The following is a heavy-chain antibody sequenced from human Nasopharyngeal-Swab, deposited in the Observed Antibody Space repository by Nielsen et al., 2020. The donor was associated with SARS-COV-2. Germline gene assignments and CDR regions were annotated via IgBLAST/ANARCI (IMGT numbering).Heavy chain of an antibody. V-gene: IGHV3-23*01. Sequence: GESLKSSGAASGFTFSSYAMSWARQAPGKGLEWVTAISGSGGSTYYADSVKGRFTISRDNSKNTLYLQMNSLRAEDTAVYYCAKDYYDSSGYYYVWGQGTLVTVSS. J-gene: IGHJ4*02. CDR2: ISGSGGST. CDR3: AKDYYDSSGYYYV. D-gene: IGHD3-22*01. CDR1: GFTFSSYA.